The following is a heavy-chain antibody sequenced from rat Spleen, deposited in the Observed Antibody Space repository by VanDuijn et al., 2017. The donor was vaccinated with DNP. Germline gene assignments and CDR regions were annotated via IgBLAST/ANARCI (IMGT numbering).Heavy chain of an antibody. CDR2: INKDSSTM. V-gene: IGHV4-2*01. CDR3: ARLGWHGWFAY. J-gene: IGHJ3*01. CDR1: GFNLNDYW. Sequence: EVKLVESGGGLVQPGRSLKLSCAASGFNLNDYWMGWVRQATGKRLEWIGEINKDSSTMNYTPSLKYKFTISRANAQNTLYLQMSKLGSEDTAIYYCARLGWHGWFAYWGQGTLVTVSS. D-gene: IGHD1-11*01.